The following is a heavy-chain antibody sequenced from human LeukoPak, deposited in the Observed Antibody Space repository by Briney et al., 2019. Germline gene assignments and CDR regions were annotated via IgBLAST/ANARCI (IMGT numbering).Heavy chain of an antibody. Sequence: SETLSLTCAVYGGSFSGYYWSWIRQPPGKGLEWIGEINHSGSTNYNPSLKSRVTISVDTSKNQFSLKLSSVTAADTAVYYCARGRFYYYWGRGTLVTVSS. D-gene: IGHD3-10*01. CDR1: GGSFSGYY. CDR2: INHSGST. J-gene: IGHJ4*02. CDR3: ARGRFYYY. V-gene: IGHV4-34*01.